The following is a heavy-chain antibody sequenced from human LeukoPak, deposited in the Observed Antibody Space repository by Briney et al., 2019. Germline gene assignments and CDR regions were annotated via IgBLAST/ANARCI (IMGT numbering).Heavy chain of an antibody. V-gene: IGHV3-30*04. CDR3: ARAHIAVAGPHY. CDR2: ISYDGSNK. Sequence: GGSLRLSCAASGFTFSSYAMHWVRQAPGKGLEWVAVISYDGSNKYYADSVKGRFTISRDNSKNTLYLQMNSLRAEDTAVYYCARAHIAVAGPHYWGQGTLVTVSS. CDR1: GFTFSSYA. J-gene: IGHJ4*02. D-gene: IGHD6-19*01.